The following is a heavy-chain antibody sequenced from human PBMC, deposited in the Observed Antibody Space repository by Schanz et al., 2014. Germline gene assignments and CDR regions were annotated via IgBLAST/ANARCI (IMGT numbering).Heavy chain of an antibody. CDR3: ARESANDIVLVPGAVFDH. D-gene: IGHD2-2*01. Sequence: EVQLVESGGGLIQPGGSLRLSCAASGFGFSSYSMNWVRQAPGQGLEWVSYISGSSRTIYYADSMKGRFTVSRDNSKNTVYLQMNSLRPGDTAVYYCARESANDIVLVPGAVFDHWGQGTLVTVSS. CDR1: GFGFSSYS. V-gene: IGHV3-48*01. J-gene: IGHJ4*02. CDR2: ISGSSRTI.